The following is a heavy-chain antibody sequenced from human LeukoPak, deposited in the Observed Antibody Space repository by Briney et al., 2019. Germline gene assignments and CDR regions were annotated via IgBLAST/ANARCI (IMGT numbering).Heavy chain of an antibody. CDR1: GGSISSGGYY. CDR2: IYYSGST. CDR3: AREHLSQFNY. Sequence: SETLSLTCTVSGGSISSGGYYWSWIRQHPGKGLEWIGYIYYSGSTYYNPSLKSRVTISVDTSKNQFSLKLSSVTAADTAVYYCAREHLSQFNYWGQGTLVTVSA. V-gene: IGHV4-31*03. J-gene: IGHJ4*02.